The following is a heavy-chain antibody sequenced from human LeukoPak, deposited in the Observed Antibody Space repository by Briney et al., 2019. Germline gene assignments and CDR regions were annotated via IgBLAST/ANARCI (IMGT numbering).Heavy chain of an antibody. CDR3: ARLRAGAFDY. V-gene: IGHV3-66*04. J-gene: IGHJ4*02. Sequence: GGSLRLSCAASGFTVSSNYMSWVRQAPGKGLEWVSVIYSGGNTYYADSVKGRFTISRDNSKNTLFLQMNSLRANDTAVYYCARLRAGAFDYWGQGTLVTVSS. CDR2: IYSGGNT. CDR1: GFTVSSNY. D-gene: IGHD3-10*01.